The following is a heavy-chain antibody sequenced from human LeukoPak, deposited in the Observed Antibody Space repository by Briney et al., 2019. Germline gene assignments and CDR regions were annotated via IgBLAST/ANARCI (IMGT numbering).Heavy chain of an antibody. V-gene: IGHV1-69*13. J-gene: IGHJ4*02. D-gene: IGHD2-15*01. CDR3: ATLLPLGYCSGGSCYPRFDY. CDR1: GGTFSSYA. Sequence: SVKVSCKASGGTFSSYAISWVRQAPGQGLEWMGGIIPIFGTANYAQKFQGRVTITADESTSTAYMELSSLRSEDTAVYYCATLLPLGYCSGGSCYPRFDYWGQGTLVTVSS. CDR2: IIPIFGTA.